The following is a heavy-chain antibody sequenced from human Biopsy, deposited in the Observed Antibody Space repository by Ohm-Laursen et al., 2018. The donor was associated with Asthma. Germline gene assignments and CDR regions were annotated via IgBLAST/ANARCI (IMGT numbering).Heavy chain of an antibody. V-gene: IGHV4-31*03. D-gene: IGHD2-8*01. CDR2: INYSGST. J-gene: IGHJ5*01. Sequence: QTLTLTCTVSGGSLSSGPYYWSWVRQHPGKGLEWIGYINYSGSTFYSPSLESRVTVSVDTSKNQFSLKLSSVTAADTAVYYCARDLSGYCTSSACYGFDSWGQGTLVTVSS. CDR1: GGSLSSGPYY. CDR3: ARDLSGYCTSSACYGFDS.